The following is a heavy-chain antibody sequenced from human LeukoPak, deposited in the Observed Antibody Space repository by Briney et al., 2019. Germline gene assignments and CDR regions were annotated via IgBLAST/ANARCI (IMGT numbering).Heavy chain of an antibody. Sequence: GGSLRLSCAASGFTFSSYWMSWVRQAPGKGLEWVANIKQDGSEKYYVDSVKGRFTISRDNAKNSLYLQMNSLRAEDTAVYYCAGVGNVDTAMVTPDYWGQGTLVTVSS. CDR1: GFTFSSYW. J-gene: IGHJ4*02. D-gene: IGHD5-18*01. CDR2: IKQDGSEK. CDR3: AGVGNVDTAMVTPDY. V-gene: IGHV3-7*01.